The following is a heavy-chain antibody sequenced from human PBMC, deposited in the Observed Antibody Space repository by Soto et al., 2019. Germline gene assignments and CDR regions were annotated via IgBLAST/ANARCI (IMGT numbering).Heavy chain of an antibody. CDR3: ARGDCVGGTCYSVAGSFYYYMDV. CDR2: INSDGSVS. J-gene: IGHJ6*03. V-gene: IGHV3-74*02. Sequence: EVQLVESGGGLVQPGGSLRLSCAASGFTFSNYWMYWVRQAPGKGLEWVSRINSDGSVSSYADSVKGRLTISRDNVKNSLYLQIDGLRAEDTAVYYCARGDCVGGTCYSVAGSFYYYMDVWGKGTTVTVFS. D-gene: IGHD2-15*01. CDR1: GFTFSNYW.